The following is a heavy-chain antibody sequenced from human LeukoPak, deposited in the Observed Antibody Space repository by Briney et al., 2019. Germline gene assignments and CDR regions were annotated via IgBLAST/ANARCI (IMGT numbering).Heavy chain of an antibody. J-gene: IGHJ4*02. V-gene: IGHV3-30*18. Sequence: GGSLRLSCAASGFTFSSYGMHWVRQAPGKGLEWVAVISYGGSNKYYADSVEGRFTISRDNSKNTLYLQMNSLRAEDTAVYYCAKNGGEWLLAGSSFDYWGQGTLVTVSS. D-gene: IGHD3-3*01. CDR3: AKNGGEWLLAGSSFDY. CDR1: GFTFSSYG. CDR2: ISYGGSNK.